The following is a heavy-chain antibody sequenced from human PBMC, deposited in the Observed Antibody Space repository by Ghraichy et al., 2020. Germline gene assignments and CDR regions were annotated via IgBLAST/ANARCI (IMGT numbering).Heavy chain of an antibody. CDR1: GFTFSDYY. CDR3: ARTSPQWVVPGYYFDY. CDR2: ISVSTTYT. J-gene: IGHJ4*02. D-gene: IGHD1-26*01. V-gene: IGHV3-11*06. Sequence: GGSLRLSCAASGFTFSDYYMSWIRQAPGKGLEWVSYISVSTTYTNYADSVQGRFTISRDNAKNSLYLQMNRLRVEDTALYYCARTSPQWVVPGYYFDYWGQGTLVTVSA.